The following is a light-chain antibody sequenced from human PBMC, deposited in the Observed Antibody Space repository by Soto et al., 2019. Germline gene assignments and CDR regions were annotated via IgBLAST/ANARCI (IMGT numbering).Light chain of an antibody. CDR3: QQFSSSFPYT. Sequence: EIVLTQSPGTLSLSPGERATLSCRASQSISRSWLAWYQQKPGQAPRLLIYGASTRATGIPDRFSGSGSGTDFTLTISRLEPEDVAVYYCQQFSSSFPYTFGLGTKLEIK. CDR1: QSISRSW. J-gene: IGKJ2*01. V-gene: IGKV3-20*01. CDR2: GAS.